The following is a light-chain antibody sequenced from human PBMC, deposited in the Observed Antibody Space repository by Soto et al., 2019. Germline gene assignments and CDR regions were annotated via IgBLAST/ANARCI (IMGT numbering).Light chain of an antibody. Sequence: IGIKNSPVTLSVYPGERATLSCRASQNISRSLAWYQQKPGQGPSLLIYGTSTRAGGVPARFSGGGSGTEFTLTITSLQSEDFAVYYCHQSNGWLRPFGQGTKVDIK. CDR1: QNISRS. J-gene: IGKJ1*01. V-gene: IGKV3-15*01. CDR2: GTS. CDR3: HQSNGWLRP.